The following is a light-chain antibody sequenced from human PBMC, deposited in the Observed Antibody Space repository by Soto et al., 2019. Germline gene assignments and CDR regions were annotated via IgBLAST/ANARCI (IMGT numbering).Light chain of an antibody. J-gene: IGLJ1*01. CDR2: HVT. CDR3: CSLTPSHTYV. Sequence: QSALTQPASVSGSPGQSITISCTGTSSDIGHYDYVSWYQQHPGKAPKLMIYHVTYRPSGVSNRYSGSKSGNWASLTISGLQADDEADYYCCSLTPSHTYVFGSGTKLTVL. CDR1: SSDIGHYDY. V-gene: IGLV2-14*03.